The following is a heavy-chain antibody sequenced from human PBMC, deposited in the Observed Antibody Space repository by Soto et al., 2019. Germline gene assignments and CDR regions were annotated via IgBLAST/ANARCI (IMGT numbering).Heavy chain of an antibody. D-gene: IGHD6-13*01. V-gene: IGHV1-69*12. CDR3: AREVAADGSFREDVFDI. Sequence: QVHLVQSGAEVKKPGSSVKVSCKAPGGTFSNHAINWVRQAPGQVLEWMGRIIPIFTTTNYAQKFQGRVSMNADASTTTAYMELSSRNHDDSSVDYCAREVAADGSFREDVFDIWGQGTLVTVSS. CDR2: IIPIFTTT. J-gene: IGHJ3*02. CDR1: GGTFSNHA.